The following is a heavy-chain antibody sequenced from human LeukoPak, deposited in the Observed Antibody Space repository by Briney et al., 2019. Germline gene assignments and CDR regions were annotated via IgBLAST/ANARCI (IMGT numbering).Heavy chain of an antibody. D-gene: IGHD2-2*01. V-gene: IGHV3-7*01. CDR1: GGSISSSSHY. Sequence: ETLSLTCTVSGGSISSSSHYWGWIRQPPGEGLEWLANILPDGSQKYYVDSVKGRFTISRDNPKNSLYLEINNLRAEDTAVYYCGRLAHNAWYAIDLWGQGTLVTVSS. J-gene: IGHJ5*02. CDR2: ILPDGSQK. CDR3: GRLAHNAWYAIDL.